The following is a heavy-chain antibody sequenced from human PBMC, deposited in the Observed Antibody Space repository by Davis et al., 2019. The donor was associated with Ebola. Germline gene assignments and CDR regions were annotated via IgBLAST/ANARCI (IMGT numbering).Heavy chain of an antibody. CDR2: VDHSGNT. J-gene: IGHJ4*02. V-gene: IGHV4-34*01. CDR3: ARARGDGYNEVDY. CDR1: GGTFSDYY. D-gene: IGHD5-24*01. Sequence: SETLSLTCAVYGGTFSDYYWSWIRQPLGKGLEWIGEVDHSGNTNYNPSLKSRVTISVDTSKNQLSLKLSSVTAADTAVYYCARARGDGYNEVDYWGQGTLVTVSS.